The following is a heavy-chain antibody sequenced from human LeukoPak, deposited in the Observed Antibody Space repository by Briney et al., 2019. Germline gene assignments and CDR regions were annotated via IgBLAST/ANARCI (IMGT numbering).Heavy chain of an antibody. Sequence: PGGSLRLSCAPSGFTVSSNFMGWVRQAPGKGLEWVSVIYSCGTTYYADSVKGRFTISRDISMNTLHLQMNSLRAEDTAVYYCARDSYGYNYMVGLGRATTVTVSS. J-gene: IGHJ6*03. D-gene: IGHD1-26*01. CDR2: IYSCGTT. CDR1: GFTVSSNF. CDR3: ARDSYGYNYMVG. V-gene: IGHV3-53*01.